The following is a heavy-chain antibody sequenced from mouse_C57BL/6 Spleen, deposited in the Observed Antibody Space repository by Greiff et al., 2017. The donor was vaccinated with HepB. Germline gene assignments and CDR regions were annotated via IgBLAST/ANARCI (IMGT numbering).Heavy chain of an antibody. Sequence: VQVVESGAELARPGASVKLSCKASGYTFTSYGISWVKQRTGQGLEWIGEIYPRSGNTYYNEKFKGKATLTADKSSSTAYMELRSLTSEDSAVYFCARRFYYYGSSNYFDYWGQGTTLTVSS. CDR1: GYTFTSYG. J-gene: IGHJ2*01. CDR2: IYPRSGNT. CDR3: ARRFYYYGSSNYFDY. V-gene: IGHV1-81*01. D-gene: IGHD1-1*01.